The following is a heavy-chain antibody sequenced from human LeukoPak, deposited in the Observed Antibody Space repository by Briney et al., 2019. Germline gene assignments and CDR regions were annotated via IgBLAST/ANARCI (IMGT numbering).Heavy chain of an antibody. J-gene: IGHJ4*02. Sequence: GGSLRLSCAASRFTFSSYEMNWVRQAPGKGLELVSYITGSGSTIYYADSVKGRFTISRDNAKNSLYLQMSSLRVEDTAVYYCATLWASLDYWGQGTLVTVSS. CDR2: ITGSGSTI. CDR1: RFTFSSYE. V-gene: IGHV3-48*03. D-gene: IGHD3-10*01. CDR3: ATLWASLDY.